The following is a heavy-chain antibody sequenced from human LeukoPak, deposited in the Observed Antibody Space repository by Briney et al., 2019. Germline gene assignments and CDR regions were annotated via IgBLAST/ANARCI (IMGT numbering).Heavy chain of an antibody. V-gene: IGHV4-61*01. CDR1: GYSISTGYY. CDR2: IYYSGST. D-gene: IGHD3-10*01. Sequence: SETLSLTCTVSGYSISTGYYWSWIRQPPGKGLEWIGYIYYSGSTNYNPSLKSRVTISADTSKNQFSLNLTSVTAADTAVYYCARDLDNGYGSGAFDYWGQGTLVTVSS. CDR3: ARDLDNGYGSGAFDY. J-gene: IGHJ4*02.